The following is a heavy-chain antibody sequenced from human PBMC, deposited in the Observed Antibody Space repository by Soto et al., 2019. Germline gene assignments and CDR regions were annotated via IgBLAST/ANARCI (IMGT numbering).Heavy chain of an antibody. CDR1: GGSISSGGYY. D-gene: IGHD4-4*01. Sequence: PSETLSLTCTVSGGSISSGGYYWSWIRQHPGKGLEWIGYIYYSGSTYYNPSLKSRVTISVDTSKNQFSLKLSSVTAADKAVYYCARGLHPGMDVWGQGTTVTVSS. V-gene: IGHV4-31*03. CDR3: ARGLHPGMDV. CDR2: IYYSGST. J-gene: IGHJ6*02.